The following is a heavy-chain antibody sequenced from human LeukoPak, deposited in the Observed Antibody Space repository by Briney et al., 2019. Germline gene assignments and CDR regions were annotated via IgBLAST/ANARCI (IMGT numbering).Heavy chain of an antibody. CDR2: INHSGST. CDR3: ARAHTAMATDY. CDR1: GGSFRGYY. D-gene: IGHD5-18*01. Sequence: SETLSLTCAVYGGSFRGYYWSWIRQPPGKGLEWIGEINHSGSTNYNPSLKSRVTISVDTSKNQFSLKLSSVTAADTAVYYCARAHTAMATDYWGQGTLVTVSS. J-gene: IGHJ4*02. V-gene: IGHV4-34*01.